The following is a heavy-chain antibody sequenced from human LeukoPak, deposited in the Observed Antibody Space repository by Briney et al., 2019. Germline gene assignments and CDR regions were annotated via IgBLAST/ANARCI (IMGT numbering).Heavy chain of an antibody. CDR2: TYTSGST. J-gene: IGHJ2*01. CDR1: GGSISSYD. Sequence: SETLSLTCTVSGGSISSYDWSWIRQPARKGQEWIGRTYTSGSTNYNPSLKSRVTMSVDMSKNQFSLKLSSMIAADTAVYYCARVSSSWYQDWYFDLWGRGTLVTVPS. D-gene: IGHD6-13*01. CDR3: ARVSSSWYQDWYFDL. V-gene: IGHV4-4*07.